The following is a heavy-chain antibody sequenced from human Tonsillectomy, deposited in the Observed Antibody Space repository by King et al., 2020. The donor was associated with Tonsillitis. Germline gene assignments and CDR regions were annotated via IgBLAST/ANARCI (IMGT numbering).Heavy chain of an antibody. CDR1: GGTFSSYA. D-gene: IGHD2-2*03. V-gene: IGHV1-69*01. CDR3: ARGGMDRNWFDP. J-gene: IGHJ5*02. CDR2: IIPIFDTR. Sequence: VQLVESGAEVKKPGSSVKVSCKASGGTFSSYAISWVRQAPGQGLEWMGGIIPIFDTRNYAQKFRDRVTISADESTGTVYMEMSSLKSEDAAVYYCARGGMDRNWFDPWGKGTLVTVS.